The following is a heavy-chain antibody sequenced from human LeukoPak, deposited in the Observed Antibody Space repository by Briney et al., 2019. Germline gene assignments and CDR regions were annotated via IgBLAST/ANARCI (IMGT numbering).Heavy chain of an antibody. CDR2: IGSSSSTI. V-gene: IGHV3-48*01. Sequence: GGSLRLSCAASGFTFSSYSMNWVRQAPGKGLEWVSYIGSSSSTIYYADSVKGRFTISRDNAKNSLYLQMNSLRAEDTAVYYRAREGAVITMIAYSDAFDIWGQGTMVTVSS. CDR3: AREGAVITMIAYSDAFDI. CDR1: GFTFSSYS. J-gene: IGHJ3*02. D-gene: IGHD3-22*01.